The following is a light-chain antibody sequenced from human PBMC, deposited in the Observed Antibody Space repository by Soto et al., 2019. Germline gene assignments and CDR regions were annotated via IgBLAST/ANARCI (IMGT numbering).Light chain of an antibody. CDR1: SSVVGAFNY. J-gene: IGLJ3*02. Sequence: QSVLTQPASVSASPGQSITISCTGTSSVVGAFNYVSWFQQHPGEAPKLMIYEVNNRPSGVSNRFSASKSGNTASLTISGLQAEDEGDYYCSSYTTSGTWVFGGGTKVTVL. CDR3: SSYTTSGTWV. CDR2: EVN. V-gene: IGLV2-14*01.